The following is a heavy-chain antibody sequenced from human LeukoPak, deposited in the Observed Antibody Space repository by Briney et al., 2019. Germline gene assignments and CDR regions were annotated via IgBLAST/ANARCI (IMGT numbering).Heavy chain of an antibody. CDR1: GGXISSSYC. J-gene: IGHJ4*02. Sequence: SETLSLTCPVSGGXISSSYCWTWVRQPPGKGLEWIGEISHSGSTNSNPSLKSRVTISVDKSKNQFSLEVNSVTAADTAVYYCARVLTDRDYWGQGTLVTVSS. V-gene: IGHV4-4*02. CDR2: ISHSGST. D-gene: IGHD2-21*02. CDR3: ARVLTDRDY.